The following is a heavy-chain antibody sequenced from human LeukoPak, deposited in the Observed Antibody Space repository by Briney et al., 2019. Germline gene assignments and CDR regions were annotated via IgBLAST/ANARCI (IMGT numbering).Heavy chain of an antibody. CDR2: INPSGGST. CDR3: ARVRPRYAMDY. D-gene: IGHD1-1*01. J-gene: IGHJ4*02. CDR1: GYTFTSYY. Sequence: ASVKVSCKASGYTFTSYYMHWVRQAPGQGLEWMGIINPSGGSTSYAQKLQGRVTMTRDMSTSTVYMELSSLRSEDTAVYHCARVRPRYAMDYWGQGTLVTVSS. V-gene: IGHV1-46*01.